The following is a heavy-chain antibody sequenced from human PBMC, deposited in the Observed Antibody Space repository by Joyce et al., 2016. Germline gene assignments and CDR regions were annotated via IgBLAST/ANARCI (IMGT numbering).Heavy chain of an antibody. CDR1: GYSISSGYY. D-gene: IGHD1-14*01. Sequence: QVQLQESGPGLVKPSETLSLTCAVSGYSISSGYYWGWIRQPPGKGLEWIGSIYHSGSTYYNPSLKSRVTISVDTSKNHFSLNLNSVTAADTAVYYCASAPTPPGWFDPWGQGALVTVSS. J-gene: IGHJ5*02. V-gene: IGHV4-38-2*01. CDR3: ASAPTPPGWFDP. CDR2: IYHSGST.